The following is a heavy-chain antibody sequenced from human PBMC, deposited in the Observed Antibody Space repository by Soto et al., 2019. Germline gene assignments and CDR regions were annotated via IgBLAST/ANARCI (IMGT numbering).Heavy chain of an antibody. CDR2: IWYDGTNK. J-gene: IGHJ5*02. V-gene: IGHV3-33*01. CDR1: GFTFSAYH. CDR3: ARDRGLAVNDEWGYFDP. Sequence: QVRLVESGGGVVQPGRSLRLSCAASGFTFSAYHINWVRQSPGKGLEWVAVIWYDGTNKFYADSVKGRFTISRDSANNTVYLQMNCLRAEDTAVYFCARDRGLAVNDEWGYFDPWGQGTLVIVSS. D-gene: IGHD6-19*01.